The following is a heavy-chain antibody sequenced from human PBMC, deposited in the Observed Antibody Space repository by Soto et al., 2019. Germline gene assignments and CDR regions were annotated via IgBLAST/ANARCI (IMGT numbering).Heavy chain of an antibody. D-gene: IGHD3-10*01. CDR1: GGTFSSYA. Sequence: QVPLVQSGAEVKKPGSSVTVSCKASGGTFSSYAIHWVRQAPGQGLEWMGGIIPMYGQAKYAHRFQGRVTITADESTTTVYMELTSPTSQDTAVYYCARVTSMVRGVIDNWFDPWGHGTLVTVSS. J-gene: IGHJ5*02. CDR2: IIPMYGQA. V-gene: IGHV1-69*01. CDR3: ARVTSMVRGVIDNWFDP.